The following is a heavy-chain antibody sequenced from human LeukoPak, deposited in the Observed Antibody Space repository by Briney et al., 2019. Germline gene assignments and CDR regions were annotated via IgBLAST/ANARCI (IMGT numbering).Heavy chain of an antibody. CDR2: INPNSGGT. Sequence: ASVKVSCKASGYTFTDYYIHWVRQAPGQGLEWMGWINPNSGGTNYAQRFQGRVTVTRDTSNSTAYMELSRLRSDDTAVYYCARVGRSVVVPAATGAYFDYWGQGTLVTVSS. J-gene: IGHJ4*02. V-gene: IGHV1-2*02. CDR1: GYTFTDYY. CDR3: ARVGRSVVVPAATGAYFDY. D-gene: IGHD2-2*01.